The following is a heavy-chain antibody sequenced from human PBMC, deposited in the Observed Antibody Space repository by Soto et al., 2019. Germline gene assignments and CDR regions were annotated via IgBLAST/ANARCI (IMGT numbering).Heavy chain of an antibody. CDR3: AHRTNYYDSSGYYYREY. Sequence: PSETLSLTCTVSGGSISSYYWSWIRQPPGKGLEWIGYIYYRGSTNYNPSLKSRVTISVDTSKNQFSLKLSSVTAADTAVYYCAHRTNYYDSSGYYYREYWGQGTLVTVSS. CDR1: GGSISSYY. J-gene: IGHJ4*02. V-gene: IGHV4-59*01. D-gene: IGHD3-22*01. CDR2: IYYRGST.